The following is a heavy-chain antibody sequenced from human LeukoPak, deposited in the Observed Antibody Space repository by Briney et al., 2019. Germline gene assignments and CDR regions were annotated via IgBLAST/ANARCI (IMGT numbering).Heavy chain of an antibody. J-gene: IGHJ4*02. CDR2: IYYSGST. V-gene: IGHV4-39*01. D-gene: IGHD6-19*01. CDR1: GGSISSSSYY. Sequence: SETLSLTCTVSGGSISSSSYYWGWIRQPPGKGLEWIGSIYYSGSTYYNPSLKSRVTISVDTSKNQFSLKLSSVTAADTAVYCCARHSDSSGWYPEYCFDYWGQGTLVTVSS. CDR3: ARHSDSSGWYPEYCFDY.